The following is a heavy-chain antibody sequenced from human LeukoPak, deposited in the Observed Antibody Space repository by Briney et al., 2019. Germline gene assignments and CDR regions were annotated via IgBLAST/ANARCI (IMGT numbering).Heavy chain of an antibody. CDR2: ISSSSSYI. J-gene: IGHJ4*02. CDR1: GFTFSSYS. Sequence: GGSLRLSCAASGFTFSSYSMNWVRQAPGKGLEWVSSISSSSSYIYYADSVKGRFTVSRDNAKNSLYLQMNSLRAEDTAVYYCATEMAAAAVGDYWGQGTLVTVSS. V-gene: IGHV3-21*04. CDR3: ATEMAAAAVGDY. D-gene: IGHD6-13*01.